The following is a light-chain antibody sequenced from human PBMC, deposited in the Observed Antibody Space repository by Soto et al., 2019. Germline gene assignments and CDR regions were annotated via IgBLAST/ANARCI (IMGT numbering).Light chain of an antibody. CDR1: QSVSSSY. CDR3: QQYGSSPLFT. J-gene: IGKJ3*01. V-gene: IGKV3-20*01. Sequence: EIVLTQSPGTLSLSPGERATLSCRASQSVSSSYLAWYQQKPGQAPRLLIYGASSRATGIPDRFSGSGSVTDFTLTISRLEPEEFAVYYCQQYGSSPLFTFGHGTKVDIK. CDR2: GAS.